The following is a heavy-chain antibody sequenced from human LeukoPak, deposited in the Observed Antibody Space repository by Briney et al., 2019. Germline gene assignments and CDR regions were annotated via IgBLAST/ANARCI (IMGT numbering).Heavy chain of an antibody. CDR2: MNPNSGNT. J-gene: IGHJ3*02. V-gene: IGHV1-8*03. CDR1: GYTFTSYY. D-gene: IGHD2-21*02. Sequence: ASVKVSCKASGYTFTSYYMHWVRQATGQGLEWMGWMNPNSGNTGYAQKFQGRVTITRNTSISTAYMELSSLRSEDTAVYYCARAYCGGDCYFDAFDIWGQGTMVTVSS. CDR3: ARAYCGGDCYFDAFDI.